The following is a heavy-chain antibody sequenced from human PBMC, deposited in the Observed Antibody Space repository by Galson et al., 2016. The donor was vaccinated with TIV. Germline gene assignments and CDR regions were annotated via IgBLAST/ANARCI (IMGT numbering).Heavy chain of an antibody. V-gene: IGHV3-23*01. CDR3: AKVLVDGGNNMIFYY. J-gene: IGHJ4*02. Sequence: SLRLSCAASGFTFSTYAMSWVRQAPGKGLEWVSTIWGTGDDTPYADSVKGRFTISRDNSKNTLYLERNSLRAEDTAVYYYAKVLVDGGNNMIFYYWGQGTLVTVSS. CDR1: GFTFSTYA. CDR2: IWGTGDDT. D-gene: IGHD1/OR15-1a*01.